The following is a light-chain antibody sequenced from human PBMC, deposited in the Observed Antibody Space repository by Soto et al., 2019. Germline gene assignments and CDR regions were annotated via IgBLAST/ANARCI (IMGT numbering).Light chain of an antibody. CDR3: VLYMSSDFWV. CDR2: TTN. CDR1: SGSVSTSYY. J-gene: IGLJ3*02. Sequence: QTVVTQEPSFSVSPGGTVTLTCGLSSGSVSTSYYPSWYQQTPGQAPRTLIYTTNTRSSGVPDRFSGYILGNKAARTSTGAQADDESDYYCVLYMSSDFWVFGGGTKLTVL. V-gene: IGLV8-61*01.